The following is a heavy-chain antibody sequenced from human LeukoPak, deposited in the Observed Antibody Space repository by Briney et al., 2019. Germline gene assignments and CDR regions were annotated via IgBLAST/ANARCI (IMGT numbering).Heavy chain of an antibody. J-gene: IGHJ6*03. CDR2: IYTSGST. CDR1: GGSISSGSYY. V-gene: IGHV4-61*02. D-gene: IGHD3-10*01. CDR3: AGERSTMVGGDYYYMDV. Sequence: SETLSLTCTVSGGSISSGSYYWSWVRQPAGKGLEWIGRIYTSGSTNYNPSLKSRVTISVDTSKNQFSLKLSSVTAADTAVYYCAGERSTMVGGDYYYMDVWGKGTTVTISS.